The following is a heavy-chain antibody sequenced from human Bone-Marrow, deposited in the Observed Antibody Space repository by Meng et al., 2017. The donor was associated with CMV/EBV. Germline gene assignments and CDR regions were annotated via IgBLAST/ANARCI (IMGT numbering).Heavy chain of an antibody. Sequence: ASVKVSCKASGYTFTGYYMHWVRQAPGQGLEWMGWINPNSGGTNYAQKFQGRVTMTRDTSISTAYMELSRLRPDDTAVYYCARVSHSSSGWRGPFDYWGQGTLVTVSS. D-gene: IGHD6-19*01. CDR2: INPNSGGT. V-gene: IGHV1-2*02. J-gene: IGHJ4*02. CDR1: GYTFTGYY. CDR3: ARVSHSSSGWRGPFDY.